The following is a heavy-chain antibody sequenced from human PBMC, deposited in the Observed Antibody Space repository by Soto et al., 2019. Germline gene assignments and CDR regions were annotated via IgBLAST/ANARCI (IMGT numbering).Heavy chain of an antibody. V-gene: IGHV3-30*18. CDR2: ISYDGSNK. J-gene: IGHJ4*02. CDR1: GFTFSSYG. Sequence: PGGSLRLSCAASGFTFSSYGMHWVRQAPGKGLEWVAVISYDGSNKYYADSVKGRFTISRDNSKNTLYLQMNSLRAEDTAVYYCAKAGYSGSLPDYWGQGTLVTVSS. CDR3: AKAGYSGSLPDY. D-gene: IGHD1-26*01.